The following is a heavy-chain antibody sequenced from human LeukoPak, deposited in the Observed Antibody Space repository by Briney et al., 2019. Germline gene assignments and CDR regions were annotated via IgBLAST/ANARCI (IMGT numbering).Heavy chain of an antibody. V-gene: IGHV1-2*02. Sequence: ASVKVSCKASGYTFSGYYMHWVRQAPGQGLECMGWINPKGDGTNYAQKFQGRVTMSRDTSISTAYMELTRLRSDDTAVYYCARASRIAVAGYDYYYMYVWGKGTTVTVSS. CDR1: GYTFSGYY. CDR2: INPKGDGT. D-gene: IGHD6-19*01. J-gene: IGHJ6*03. CDR3: ARASRIAVAGYDYYYMYV.